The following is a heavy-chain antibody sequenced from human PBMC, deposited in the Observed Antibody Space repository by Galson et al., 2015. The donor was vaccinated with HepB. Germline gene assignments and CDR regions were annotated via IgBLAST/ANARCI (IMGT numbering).Heavy chain of an antibody. V-gene: IGHV3-23*01. J-gene: IGHJ4*02. D-gene: IGHD6-19*01. Sequence: SLRLSCAASGFTFSSYAMSWVRQAPGKGLEWVSGISGSGGSTYYADSVKGRFTISRDNSKNTLYLHMSSLRAEDTAVYYCAKHPVAYPHLFDYWGQGSLVTVSS. CDR1: GFTFSSYA. CDR2: ISGSGGST. CDR3: AKHPVAYPHLFDY.